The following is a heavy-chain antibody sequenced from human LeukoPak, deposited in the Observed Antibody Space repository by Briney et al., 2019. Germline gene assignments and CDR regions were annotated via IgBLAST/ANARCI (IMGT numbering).Heavy chain of an antibody. D-gene: IGHD6-19*01. J-gene: IGHJ3*02. CDR1: GFTFSSHA. Sequence: GGSLRLSCAASGFTFSSHAMSWVRQAPGKGLEWVSAIRGSGDNTFYADSVKGRFAISRDNSKNTVYLQMNSLRAEDTAVYYCAKLVSAGGWYGGAFDIWGQGTMVTVSS. CDR2: IRGSGDNT. CDR3: AKLVSAGGWYGGAFDI. V-gene: IGHV3-23*01.